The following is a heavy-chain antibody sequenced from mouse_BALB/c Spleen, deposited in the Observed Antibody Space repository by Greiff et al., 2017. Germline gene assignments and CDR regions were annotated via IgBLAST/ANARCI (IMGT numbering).Heavy chain of an antibody. Sequence: EVKLMESGPSLVKPSQTLSLTCSVTGDSITSGYWNWIRKFPGNKLEYMGYISYSGSTYYNPSLKSRISITRDTSKNQYYLQLNSVTTEDTATYYCARYYRYDGYFDVWGAGTTVTVSS. J-gene: IGHJ1*01. CDR3: ARYYRYDGYFDV. CDR2: ISYSGST. CDR1: GDSITSGY. D-gene: IGHD2-14*01. V-gene: IGHV3-8*02.